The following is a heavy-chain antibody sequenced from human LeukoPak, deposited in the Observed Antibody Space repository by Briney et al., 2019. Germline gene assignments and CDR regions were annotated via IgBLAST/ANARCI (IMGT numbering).Heavy chain of an antibody. D-gene: IGHD6-6*01. CDR1: GGTFSSYA. CDR2: IIPIFGTA. CDR3: ASNGPYSSSSHNNKVPYYYYMDV. Sequence: SVKVSCKASGGTFSSYAISWVRQAPGQGLEWMGGIIPIFGTANYAQKFQGRVTITADKSTSTAYMELSSLRSEDTAVYYCASNGPYSSSSHNNKVPYYYYMDVWGKGTTVTVSS. J-gene: IGHJ6*03. V-gene: IGHV1-69*06.